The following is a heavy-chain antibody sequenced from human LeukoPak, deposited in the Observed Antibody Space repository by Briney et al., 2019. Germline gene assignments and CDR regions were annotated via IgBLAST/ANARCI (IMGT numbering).Heavy chain of an antibody. V-gene: IGHV3-15*01. CDR3: TTAVYDILTGSNDY. D-gene: IGHD3-9*01. J-gene: IGHJ4*02. CDR1: GFTVSSNY. Sequence: VRPGGSLRLSCAASGFTVSSNYMSWVRQAPGKGLEWVGRVKSKTDDGTTDYAAPVKGRFTISRDDSKNTLYLQMNSLKTEDTAVYYCTTAVYDILTGSNDYWGQGTLVTVSS. CDR2: VKSKTDDGTT.